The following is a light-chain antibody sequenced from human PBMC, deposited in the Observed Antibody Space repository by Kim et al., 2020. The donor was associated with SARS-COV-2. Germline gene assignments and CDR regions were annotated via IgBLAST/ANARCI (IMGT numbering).Light chain of an antibody. CDR1: QGVCSIC. Sequence: SPGKKANLSCRASQGVCSICLAWYQQKSGQAPRLLIYSVSTRATGIPDRFSGSGSGTDFTLTISRLEPEASAMYYCQQYSIRPPYTFGQGTELEI. CDR2: SVS. V-gene: IGKV3-20*01. CDR3: QQYSIRPPYT. J-gene: IGKJ2*01.